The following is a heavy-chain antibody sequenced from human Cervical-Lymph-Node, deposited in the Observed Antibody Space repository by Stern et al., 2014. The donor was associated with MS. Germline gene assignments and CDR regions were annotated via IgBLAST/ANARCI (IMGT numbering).Heavy chain of an antibody. J-gene: IGHJ2*01. Sequence: EVQLVESGGGLVTPGGSLRLSCAASGFTFSSYSMNWVRQAPGKGLEWVSSISSSSVYIYYADSVKGRFTISRDNAKNSLYLQRNSLRAEDTAVYYCARVWQQLVGDWYFDLWGRGTLVTVSS. V-gene: IGHV3-21*01. CDR1: GFTFSSYS. D-gene: IGHD6-13*01. CDR2: ISSSSVYI. CDR3: ARVWQQLVGDWYFDL.